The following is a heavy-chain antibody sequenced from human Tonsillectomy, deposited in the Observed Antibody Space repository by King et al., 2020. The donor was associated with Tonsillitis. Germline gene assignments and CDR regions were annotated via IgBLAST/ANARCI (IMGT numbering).Heavy chain of an antibody. J-gene: IGHJ4*02. V-gene: IGHV4-39*01. CDR2: IYHSGTT. CDR3: SRHLRGPTGTWKYDYLDS. CDR1: GGSISSDNSY. D-gene: IGHD1-1*01. Sequence: QLQLQESGPGLVKPSETLSLTCTVSGGSISSDNSYWAWIRQPPGKGMEWLGSIYHSGTTYYNPSLKSRVTVSADTSTNRFSLRLSSVTAADTALYFCSRHLRGPTGTWKYDYLDSWGQGTLVTVSS.